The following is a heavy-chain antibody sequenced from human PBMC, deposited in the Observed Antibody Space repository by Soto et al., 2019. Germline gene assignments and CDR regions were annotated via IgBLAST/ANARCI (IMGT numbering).Heavy chain of an antibody. CDR1: GFTFSIYT. CDR3: ARHNSGGVHDAFDI. V-gene: IGHV3-21*01. D-gene: IGHD3-22*01. Sequence: EVQLVESGGGLVKPGGSLRLSCAGSGFTFSIYTFHWVRQAPGKGLEWVSSITSSSTYIYYADSVKGRFTISRDNAKSSVSLQLNILRGEDTAVYYCARHNSGGVHDAFDIWGQGAMVSVS. J-gene: IGHJ3*02. CDR2: ITSSSTYI.